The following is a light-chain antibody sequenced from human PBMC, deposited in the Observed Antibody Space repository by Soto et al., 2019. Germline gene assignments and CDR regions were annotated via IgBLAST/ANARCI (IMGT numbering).Light chain of an antibody. CDR2: LEGTGSY. CDR1: SGHSSYI. Sequence: QLVLTQSSSASASLGSSVELTCTLSSGHSSYIIAWHQQQPGKAPRYLMKLEGTGSYNKGSGVPDRFSGSSSGADRYLTISNLQFEDEADYYCETWDTNTRLFGGGTKLTVL. J-gene: IGLJ2*01. CDR3: ETWDTNTRL. V-gene: IGLV4-60*02.